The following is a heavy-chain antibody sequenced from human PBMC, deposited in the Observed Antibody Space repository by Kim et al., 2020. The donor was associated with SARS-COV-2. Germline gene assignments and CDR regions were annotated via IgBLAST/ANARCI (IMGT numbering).Heavy chain of an antibody. CDR2: IYYSGST. CDR1: GGSISSYY. D-gene: IGHD6-13*01. CDR3: ARIGVAAAGTPHYYYYYGMDV. V-gene: IGHV4-59*01. Sequence: SETLSLTCTVSGGSISSYYWSWIRQPPGKGLEWIGYIYYSGSTNYNPSLKSRVTISVDTSKNQFSLKLSSVTAADTAVCYCARIGVAAAGTPHYYYYYGMDVWGQGTTVTVSS. J-gene: IGHJ6*02.